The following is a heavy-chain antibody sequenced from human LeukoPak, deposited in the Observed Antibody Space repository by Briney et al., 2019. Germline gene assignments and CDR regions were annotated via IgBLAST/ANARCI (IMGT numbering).Heavy chain of an antibody. D-gene: IGHD3-10*01. V-gene: IGHV4-39*01. CDR2: IYYSGST. CDR1: GGSISSSSYY. J-gene: IGHJ4*02. Sequence: PSETLSLTCTVSGGSISSSSYYWGWIRQPPGKGLEWIGSIYYSGSTYYNPSLKSRVTISVDTSKNQFSLKLSSVTAADTAVYYCARGTPQPRITNSWGQGTLVTVSS. CDR3: ARGTPQPRITNS.